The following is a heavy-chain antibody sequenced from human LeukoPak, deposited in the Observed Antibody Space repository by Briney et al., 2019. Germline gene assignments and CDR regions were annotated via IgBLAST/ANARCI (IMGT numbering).Heavy chain of an antibody. CDR2: ISGSGGST. D-gene: IGHD3-22*01. Sequence: GGSLRLSCAASGFTFSSYAMSWVRQAPGKGLEWVSAISGSGGSTYYADSVKGRFTISRDNFKNTLYLQMNSLRAEDTAVYYCAKDGGDDSSGYDAFDIWGQGTMVTVSS. CDR3: AKDGGDDSSGYDAFDI. J-gene: IGHJ3*02. V-gene: IGHV3-23*01. CDR1: GFTFSSYA.